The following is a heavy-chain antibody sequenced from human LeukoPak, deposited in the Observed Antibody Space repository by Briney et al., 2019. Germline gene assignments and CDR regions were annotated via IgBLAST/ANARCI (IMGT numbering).Heavy chain of an antibody. J-gene: IGHJ6*02. CDR3: ARDQRGDHSSSWYTHPLALYYYYGMDV. V-gene: IGHV3-11*01. D-gene: IGHD6-13*01. CDR2: ISSSGSTI. CDR1: GFTFSDYY. Sequence: GGSLRLSCAASGFTFSDYYMSWIRQAPGKGLEWVSYISSSGSTIYYADSVKGRFTISRDNAKNSLYLQMNSLRAEDTAVYYCARDQRGDHSSSWYTHPLALYYYYGMDVWGQGTTVTVSS.